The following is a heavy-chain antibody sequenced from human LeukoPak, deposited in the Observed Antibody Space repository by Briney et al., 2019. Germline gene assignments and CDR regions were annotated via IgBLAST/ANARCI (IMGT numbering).Heavy chain of an antibody. Sequence: PSETLSLTCAVSGGSFNDYYWNWIRQPPGKGLEWIGEINHSGSTNYNPSLKSRVTISVDTTKNQFSLKLRSVTAADTAVYYCARGYCSSTSCHEDWFDPWGQGTLVTVSS. CDR1: GGSFNDYY. J-gene: IGHJ5*02. D-gene: IGHD2-2*01. CDR2: INHSGST. CDR3: ARGYCSSTSCHEDWFDP. V-gene: IGHV4-34*01.